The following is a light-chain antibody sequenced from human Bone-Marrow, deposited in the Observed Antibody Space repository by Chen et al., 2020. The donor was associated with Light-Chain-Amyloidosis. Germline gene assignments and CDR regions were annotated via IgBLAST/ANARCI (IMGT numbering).Light chain of an antibody. CDR3: HHYSGSPPWT. Sequence: EIVLTQSPGTLSLSPGDRATLSCRASQSVSSIYIAWYQQKLGQAPRLLIFGASTRATGIPDRFSGSGSGTDFALTIDSLESEDFGVYYCHHYSGSPPWTFGQGTKVEIK. CDR1: QSVSSIY. CDR2: GAS. V-gene: IGKV3-20*01. J-gene: IGKJ1*01.